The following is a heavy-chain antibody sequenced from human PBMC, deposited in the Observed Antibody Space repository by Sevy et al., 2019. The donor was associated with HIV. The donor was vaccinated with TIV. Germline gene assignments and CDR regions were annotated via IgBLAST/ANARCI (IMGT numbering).Heavy chain of an antibody. J-gene: IGHJ4*01. CDR3: ARYGGYIDH. V-gene: IGHV3-7*01. CDR2: IKSDGSGK. D-gene: IGHD2-15*01. CDR1: GFTFSIYY. Sequence: GGSLRLSCAASGFTFSIYYMTWARQAPGKGLEWVANIKSDGSGKYYVDSVKGRFTISRDNAKNSLYQQMNSLTAEDTAVYYCARYGGYIDHWGHGTLVTVSS.